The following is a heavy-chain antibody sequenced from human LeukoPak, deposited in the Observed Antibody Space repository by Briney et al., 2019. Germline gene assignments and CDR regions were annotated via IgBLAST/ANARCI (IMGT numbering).Heavy chain of an antibody. J-gene: IGHJ4*02. Sequence: GGSLRLSCAASGFTFSSYAMSWARQAPGKGLEWVSPISGSGGSRYYADSVKGRFTISRDNSKNTLYLQMNSLRAEDTAVYYCAKGAMAGTGHYFDYWGQGTLVTVST. V-gene: IGHV3-23*01. CDR2: ISGSGGSR. CDR1: GFTFSSYA. D-gene: IGHD6-19*01. CDR3: AKGAMAGTGHYFDY.